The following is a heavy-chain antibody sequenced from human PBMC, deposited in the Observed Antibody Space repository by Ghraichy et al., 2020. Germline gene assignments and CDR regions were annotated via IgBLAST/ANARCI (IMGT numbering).Heavy chain of an antibody. Sequence: LSLTCAASGFTFSSYAMSWVRQAPRKGLEWVSTISDGGGRTYYADSVRGRFTISRDNSKNTLYLQMNSLRAEDMAVFYCAKVRGGSYCTSTTCPYMDVWGKGTTVTVSS. CDR3: AKVRGGSYCTSTTCPYMDV. V-gene: IGHV3-23*01. J-gene: IGHJ6*03. D-gene: IGHD2-2*01. CDR1: GFTFSSYA. CDR2: ISDGGGRT.